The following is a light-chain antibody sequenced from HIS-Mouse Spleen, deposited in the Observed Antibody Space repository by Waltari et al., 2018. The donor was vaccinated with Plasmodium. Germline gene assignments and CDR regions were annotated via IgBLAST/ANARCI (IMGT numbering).Light chain of an antibody. CDR2: DVS. J-gene: IGLJ2*01. CDR3: CSYAGSYTLV. Sequence: QSALTQPRSVSGSPGQSVTISCTGTSSAVGGYNYVSWYQQHPGKAPKRMIYDVSERPSGVPDRFSGSKSGNTASLTISGLQAEDEADYYCCSYAGSYTLVFGGGTKLTVL. CDR1: SSAVGGYNY. V-gene: IGLV2-11*01.